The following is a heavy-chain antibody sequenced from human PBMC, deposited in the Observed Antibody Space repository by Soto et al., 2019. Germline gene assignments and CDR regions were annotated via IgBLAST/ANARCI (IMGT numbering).Heavy chain of an antibody. CDR2: ISYDGSNR. D-gene: IGHD3-10*01. Sequence: QVQLVESGGGVVQPGRSLRLSCAASGFTFNTYGMQWVRQAPGRGLEWVAVISYDGSNRYYGDSVQVRFTISRDNSKNTLYLQMSSPRAEDTALYYCAKLFRGSGSHLDYRGQGTLVTVSS. J-gene: IGHJ4*02. V-gene: IGHV3-30*18. CDR1: GFTFNTYG. CDR3: AKLFRGSGSHLDY.